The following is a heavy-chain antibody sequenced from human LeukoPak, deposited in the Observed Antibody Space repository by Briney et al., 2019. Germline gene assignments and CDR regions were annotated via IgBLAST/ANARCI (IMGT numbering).Heavy chain of an antibody. Sequence: PGGSLRLSCAASGFTFSNSWMNWVRQAPGKGLEWVGRIRSNSDGGTIDYAAPVKGRFTLSRDDSKTTLYLQMNSLQTEDTAVYYCATDFYDSTWGQGTLVTVSS. CDR2: IRSNSDGGTI. CDR1: GFTFSNSW. V-gene: IGHV3-15*07. CDR3: ATDFYDST. J-gene: IGHJ5*02. D-gene: IGHD3-22*01.